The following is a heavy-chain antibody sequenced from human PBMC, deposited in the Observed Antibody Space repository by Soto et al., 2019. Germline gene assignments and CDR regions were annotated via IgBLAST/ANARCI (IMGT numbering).Heavy chain of an antibody. CDR3: ARSTTGVGEDY. J-gene: IGHJ4*02. Sequence: QVQLQESSPGLVKPSETLSLTCTVSGGSISSDYWSWIRQPPGKGLEWIGYIFYSGSTNYNPSLKSRVTISVDTSKNKFSLKLSSVTAADTAVFYCARSTTGVGEDYWGQGILVTVSS. D-gene: IGHD2-8*01. CDR1: GGSISSDY. CDR2: IFYSGST. V-gene: IGHV4-59*12.